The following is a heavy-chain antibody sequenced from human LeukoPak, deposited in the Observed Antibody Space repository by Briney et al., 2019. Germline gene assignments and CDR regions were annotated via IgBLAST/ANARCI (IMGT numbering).Heavy chain of an antibody. V-gene: IGHV3-74*01. CDR1: GFTFSDYW. J-gene: IGHJ4*02. D-gene: IGHD3-10*02. CDR3: VRGAGGPRNYVLDY. Sequence: GGSLRLSCVASGFTFSDYWMHWVRQVPGMGLVWVSRLNSDGTTINYADSVKGRFTISRDNAKNTVYLQMSGLGDDDTALYFCVRGAGGPRNYVLDYWGQGALVSVSS. CDR2: LNSDGTTI.